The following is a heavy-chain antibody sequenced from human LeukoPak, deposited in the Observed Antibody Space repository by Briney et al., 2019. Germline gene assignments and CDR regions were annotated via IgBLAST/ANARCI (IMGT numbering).Heavy chain of an antibody. CDR2: IYYSGST. Sequence: SETLSLTCTVSGGSISSYYWSWIRQPPGKGLEWIGYIYYSGSTNYNPSLKSRVTISVDTSKNQFSLKLSSVTAADTAVYYCANQQWLVNNWFDPWGQGTLVTVSS. CDR1: GGSISSYY. D-gene: IGHD6-19*01. J-gene: IGHJ5*02. CDR3: ANQQWLVNNWFDP. V-gene: IGHV4-59*12.